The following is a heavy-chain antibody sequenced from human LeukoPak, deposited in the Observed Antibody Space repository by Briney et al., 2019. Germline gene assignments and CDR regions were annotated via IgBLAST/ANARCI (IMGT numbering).Heavy chain of an antibody. J-gene: IGHJ3*02. CDR2: INPSGGST. CDR3: AREGVEMATIYAFDI. V-gene: IGHV1-46*01. D-gene: IGHD5-24*01. CDR1: GYTFTSHY. Sequence: ASVKVSCKASGYTFTSHYMHWVRQAPGQGLEWMGIINPSGGSTSYAQKFQGRVTMTRDTSTSTVYMELSSLRSEDTAVYYCAREGVEMATIYAFDIWGQGTMVTVSS.